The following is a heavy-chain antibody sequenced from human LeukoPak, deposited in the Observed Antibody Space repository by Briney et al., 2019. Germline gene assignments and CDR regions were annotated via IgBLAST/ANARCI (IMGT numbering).Heavy chain of an antibody. Sequence: QPGGSLRLSCAASGFTFSSYWMTWVRQAPGKGLEWVANIKQDGSENYYVDSVKGRFTVSRDNAKSSMFLQMESLRVEDTAKYYCARVDGPTVFXXXLDFWGQGTLATVSS. J-gene: IGHJ4*02. CDR1: GFTFSSYW. CDR2: IKQDGSEN. CDR3: ARVDGPTVFXXXLDF. V-gene: IGHV3-7*01. D-gene: IGHD3-10*02.